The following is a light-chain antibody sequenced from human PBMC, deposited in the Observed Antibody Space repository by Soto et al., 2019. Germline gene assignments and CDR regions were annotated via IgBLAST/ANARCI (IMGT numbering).Light chain of an antibody. J-gene: IGKJ1*01. CDR2: AAS. V-gene: IGKV1-16*01. Sequence: DIQMTQSPSSLSASVGDRVTITCRASQGISSFLLWFQQKPGKAPKSLIFAASSLQSGVPSRFSGSGSGTDFTLTISSLQPEDFDTYYCQQYSTYPGTFGQVTNVEIK. CDR1: QGISSF. CDR3: QQYSTYPGT.